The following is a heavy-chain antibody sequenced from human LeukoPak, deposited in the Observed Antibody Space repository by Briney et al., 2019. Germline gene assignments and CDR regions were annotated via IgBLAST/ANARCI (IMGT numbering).Heavy chain of an antibody. CDR1: GYTFTTYG. Sequence: ASVKVSCKASGYTFTTYGFSWMRQAPGQGLEWMGWINPYNGDTNYAQKFQGRVTMTTDTSTSTAYMELRSLRSDDTAVYYCARIYGDYSPDYWGQGTLVTVSS. CDR3: ARIYGDYSPDY. D-gene: IGHD4-17*01. CDR2: INPYNGDT. J-gene: IGHJ4*02. V-gene: IGHV1-18*01.